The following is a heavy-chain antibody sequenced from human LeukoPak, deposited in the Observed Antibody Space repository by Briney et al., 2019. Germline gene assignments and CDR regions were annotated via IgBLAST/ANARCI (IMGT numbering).Heavy chain of an antibody. J-gene: IGHJ4*02. Sequence: ASVKVSCKASGYTFTSYDINWVRQATGQGLEWMGWMNPNSGNTGYAQKFQGRVTMTRNTSISTAYMELSSLRSEDTAVYYCARTLEYSSSWYEPPDYWGQGTLVTVSS. CDR3: ARTLEYSSSWYEPPDY. V-gene: IGHV1-8*01. CDR1: GYTFTSYD. D-gene: IGHD6-13*01. CDR2: MNPNSGNT.